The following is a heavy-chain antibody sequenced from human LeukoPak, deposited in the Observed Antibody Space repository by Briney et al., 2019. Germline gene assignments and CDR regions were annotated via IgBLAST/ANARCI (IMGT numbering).Heavy chain of an antibody. CDR1: GFTFSNAW. J-gene: IGHJ4*02. CDR3: TTGKLSWEGDYYFDY. Sequence: PGGSLRLSRAASGFTFSNAWMSWVRQAPEKGLEWVGRIKSKTDGGTTDYAAPVKGRFTISRDDSKNTLYLQMNSLKTEDTAVYYCTTGKLSWEGDYYFDYWGQGTLVTVSS. D-gene: IGHD2/OR15-2a*01. V-gene: IGHV3-15*01. CDR2: IKSKTDGGTT.